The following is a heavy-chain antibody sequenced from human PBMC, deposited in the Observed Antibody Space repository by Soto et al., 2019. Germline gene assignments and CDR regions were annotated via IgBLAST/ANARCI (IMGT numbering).Heavy chain of an antibody. CDR1: GYSFFLHC. V-gene: IGHV5-51*01. CDR2: IYPADSET. D-gene: IGHD3-22*01. J-gene: IGHJ4*02. Sequence: PGESLKISCKGSGYSFFLHCIGWVLQMPWKGLERVGIIYPADSETRYSPSFQGQVTISVDKSINTAYLQWSSLKASDTAMYYCARRPWLSGYYDYWGEGTLVTVS. CDR3: ARRPWLSGYYDY.